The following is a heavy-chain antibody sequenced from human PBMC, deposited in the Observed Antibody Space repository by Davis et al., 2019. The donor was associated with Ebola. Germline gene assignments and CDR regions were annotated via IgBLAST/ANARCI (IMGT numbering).Heavy chain of an antibody. CDR2: IYYSGST. V-gene: IGHV4-61*01. J-gene: IGHJ4*02. Sequence: SETLSLTCTVSGGSVSSGSYYCSWIRQPPGKGLEWIGYIYYSGSTNYNPSLKSRVTISVDTSKNQFSLKLSSVTAADTAVYYCAAGYSSINSFDYWGQGTLVTVSS. D-gene: IGHD6-13*01. CDR1: GGSVSSGSYY. CDR3: AAGYSSINSFDY.